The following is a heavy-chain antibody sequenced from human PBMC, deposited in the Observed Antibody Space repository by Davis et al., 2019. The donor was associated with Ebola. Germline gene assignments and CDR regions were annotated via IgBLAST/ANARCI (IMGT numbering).Heavy chain of an antibody. D-gene: IGHD4-17*01. CDR3: TSTTVSKGDY. Sequence: GESLKISCAASGFTFSSYWMHWVRQAPGKGLVWVSRINSDGSSTSYADSVKGRFTISRDDSKNTLYLQMNSLKTEDTAVYYCTSTTVSKGDYWGQGTLVTVSS. V-gene: IGHV3-74*01. CDR2: INSDGSST. J-gene: IGHJ4*02. CDR1: GFTFSSYW.